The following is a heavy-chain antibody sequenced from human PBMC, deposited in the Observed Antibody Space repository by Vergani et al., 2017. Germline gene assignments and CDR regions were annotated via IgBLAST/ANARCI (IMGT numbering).Heavy chain of an antibody. V-gene: IGHV1-58*02. J-gene: IGHJ6*03. CDR1: GGTFTSSA. D-gene: IGHD7-27*01. CDR2: IVVGSGNT. CDR3: AADPLGTVYYYMDV. Sequence: QLVQSGAEVKKPGSSVKVSCKASGGTFTSSAMQWVRQARGQRLEWIGWIVVGSGNTNYAQKFQERVTITRDMSTSTAYMELSSLRSEDTAVYYCAADPLGTVYYYMDVWGKGTTVTVSS.